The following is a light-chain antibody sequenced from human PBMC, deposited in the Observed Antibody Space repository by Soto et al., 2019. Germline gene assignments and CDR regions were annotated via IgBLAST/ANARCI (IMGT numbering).Light chain of an antibody. CDR2: TTS. J-gene: IGLJ1*01. V-gene: IGLV1-44*01. CDR1: NVGRHE. CDR3: GSYTGNIYV. Sequence: QSVVTQPPSVSGTPGQGVIISCSNVGRHEVSWYQQVPGMAPKLLIHTTSQRPSGVPDRFSASKSGTSASLAIRGLQSDDEADYFCGSYTGNIYVFGNGTKVTVL.